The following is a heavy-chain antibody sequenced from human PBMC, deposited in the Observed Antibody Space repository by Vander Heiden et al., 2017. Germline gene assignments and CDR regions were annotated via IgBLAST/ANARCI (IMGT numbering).Heavy chain of an antibody. CDR2: ISATGATT. J-gene: IGHJ4*02. Sequence: EVQLLESGGGLVQSGGSMRLSCEASGVSFSSYAMTWVGQSPGKGLEWVSGISATGATTYDAESVKGRFTISRDNDKNMVYLQMNSLRGEDTAVYYCAKNPTQYSSGYYFDSWGRGALVTVSS. D-gene: IGHD6-25*01. CDR3: AKNPTQYSSGYYFDS. CDR1: GVSFSSYA. V-gene: IGHV3-23*01.